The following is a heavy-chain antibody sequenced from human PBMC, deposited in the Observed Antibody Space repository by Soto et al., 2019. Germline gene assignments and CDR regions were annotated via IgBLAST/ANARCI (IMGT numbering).Heavy chain of an antibody. CDR1: GFTFSNYA. CDR3: AKDPRYFDWLLPGNWFDP. D-gene: IGHD3-9*01. V-gene: IGHV3-23*01. J-gene: IGHJ5*02. Sequence: PGGSLRLSCAASGFTFSNYAMSWVRQAPGKGLEWVSAISGRGGSTYYADSVKGRFTISRDNSKNTLYLQMNSLRAEDTAVYYCAKDPRYFDWLLPGNWFDPWGQGTLVTVSS. CDR2: ISGRGGST.